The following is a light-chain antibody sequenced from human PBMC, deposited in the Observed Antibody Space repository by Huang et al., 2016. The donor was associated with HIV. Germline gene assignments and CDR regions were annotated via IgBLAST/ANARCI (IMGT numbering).Light chain of an antibody. CDR1: QRISYW. CDR2: AAS. Sequence: DIQMTQSPSSVSASVGDSVTITCRASQRISYWLAWYQQKPGKAPRLLISAASTLHSGVPSRFSGGTSGTDFTLTISSLQPEDFATYYCQQASSFPFTFGQWTKLEI. V-gene: IGKV1-12*01. J-gene: IGKJ2*01. CDR3: QQASSFPFT.